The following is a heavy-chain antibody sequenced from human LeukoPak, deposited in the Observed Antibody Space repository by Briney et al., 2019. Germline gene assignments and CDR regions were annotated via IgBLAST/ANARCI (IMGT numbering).Heavy chain of an antibody. CDR1: GGTFSSYA. CDR2: IIPIFGTA. V-gene: IGHV1-69*13. J-gene: IGHJ6*02. CDR3: ARDAGRSSGWETYYYGMDV. D-gene: IGHD6-19*01. Sequence: SVKVPCKASGGTFSSYAISWVRQAPGQGLEWMGGIIPIFGTANYAQKFQGRVTITADESTSTAYMELSSLRSEDTAVYYCARDAGRSSGWETYYYGMDVWGQGTTVTVSS.